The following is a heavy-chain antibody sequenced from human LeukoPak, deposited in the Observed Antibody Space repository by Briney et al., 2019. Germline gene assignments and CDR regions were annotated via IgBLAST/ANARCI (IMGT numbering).Heavy chain of an antibody. Sequence: GGSLRLSCAASGFTLSSYSMNWVRQAPGKGREGVSYIISSSSTIYYADSVKGRFTISRDNAKNSLYLQINSLRAEDTAVYYCARTLTGKNRAFDYWGQGTLVTVSS. J-gene: IGHJ4*02. CDR1: GFTLSSYS. CDR2: IISSSSTI. D-gene: IGHD7-27*01. V-gene: IGHV3-48*01. CDR3: ARTLTGKNRAFDY.